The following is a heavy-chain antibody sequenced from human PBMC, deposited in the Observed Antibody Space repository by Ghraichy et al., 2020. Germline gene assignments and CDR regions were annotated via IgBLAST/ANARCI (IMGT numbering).Heavy chain of an antibody. CDR3: AKDVRDSYYYGSGSYYNFDY. CDR2: ISGSGGST. D-gene: IGHD3-10*01. Sequence: GGSLRLSCAASGFTFSSYAMSWVRQTPGKGLEWVSAISGSGGSTYYADSVKGRFTISRDNSKNTLYLQMNSLRAEDTAVYYCAKDVRDSYYYGSGSYYNFDYWGQGTLVTVSS. V-gene: IGHV3-23*01. J-gene: IGHJ4*02. CDR1: GFTFSSYA.